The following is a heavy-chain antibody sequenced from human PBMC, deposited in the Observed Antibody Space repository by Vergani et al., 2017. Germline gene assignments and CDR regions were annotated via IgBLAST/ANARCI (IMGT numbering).Heavy chain of an antibody. Sequence: QVQLQQSGPGLVKPSHPLSLTCAISGDRVSSNRAACNWIRQSPSRGREWLGSTYYRSKWYNDYAVSVKSRITINPDTSKNQFSLQLNSVTPEDTAVYYWVRERGNWGYNYYYYMDVWGKGTTVTVSS. CDR2: TYYRSKWYN. J-gene: IGHJ6*03. CDR1: GDRVSSNRAA. V-gene: IGHV6-1*01. D-gene: IGHD4-23*01. CDR3: VRERGNWGYNYYYYMDV.